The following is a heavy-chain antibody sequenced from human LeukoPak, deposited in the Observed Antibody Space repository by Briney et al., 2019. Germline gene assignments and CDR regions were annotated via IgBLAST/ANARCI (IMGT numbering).Heavy chain of an antibody. V-gene: IGHV4-38-2*02. CDR3: ARSDCSGGSCYSRPY. Sequence: SETLSLTCTVSDYSISSGYYWGWIRQPPGKGLEWIGSIYHSGSTYYNPSLKSRVTISVDTSKNQFSLKLSSVTAADTAVYYCARSDCSGGSCYSRPYWGQGTLVTVSS. CDR2: IYHSGST. J-gene: IGHJ4*02. D-gene: IGHD2-15*01. CDR1: DYSISSGYY.